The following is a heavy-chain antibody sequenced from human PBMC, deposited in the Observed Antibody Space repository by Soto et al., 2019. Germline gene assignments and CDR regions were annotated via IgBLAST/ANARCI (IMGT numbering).Heavy chain of an antibody. CDR2: ISYDGSNK. CDR3: ASLYVHVIL. J-gene: IGHJ4*02. CDR1: GFTFSSYA. V-gene: IGHV3-30-3*01. D-gene: IGHD3-10*02. Sequence: GGSLRLSCAASGFTFSSYAMHWVRQAPGKGLEWVAVISYDGSNKYYADSVKGRFTISRDNSKNTLYLQMNSLRAEDTAVYYCASLYVHVILWGQGTMVTVSS.